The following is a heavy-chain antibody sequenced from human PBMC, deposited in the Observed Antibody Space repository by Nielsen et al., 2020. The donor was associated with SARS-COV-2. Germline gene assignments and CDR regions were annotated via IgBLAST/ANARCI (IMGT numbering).Heavy chain of an antibody. Sequence: ASVKVSCKASGYTLTNYAMHWVRQAPGQRPEWMGWINGVNDDTKYSQKFLGRVTITRDTSASTAYMELSSLRSEDTAVYYCARGRTAGTLRYFDYWGQGALVTVSS. D-gene: IGHD6-13*01. V-gene: IGHV1-3*01. J-gene: IGHJ4*02. CDR3: ARGRTAGTLRYFDY. CDR2: INGVNDDT. CDR1: GYTLTNYA.